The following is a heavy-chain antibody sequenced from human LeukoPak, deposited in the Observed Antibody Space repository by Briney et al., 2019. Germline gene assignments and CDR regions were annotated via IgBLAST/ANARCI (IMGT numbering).Heavy chain of an antibody. Sequence: PGGSLRLSCAASGFTFSSYGMHWVRQAPGKGLEWVAVISYDGSNKYYADSVKGRFTISRDNSKNTLYLQMNSLRAEDTAVYYCAKDTGDVATITNWFDPWGQGTLVTVSS. V-gene: IGHV3-30*18. CDR3: AKDTGDVATITNWFDP. D-gene: IGHD5-12*01. CDR1: GFTFSSYG. J-gene: IGHJ5*02. CDR2: ISYDGSNK.